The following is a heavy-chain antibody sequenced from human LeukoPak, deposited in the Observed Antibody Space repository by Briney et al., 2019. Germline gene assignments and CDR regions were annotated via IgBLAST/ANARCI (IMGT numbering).Heavy chain of an antibody. CDR3: AKDIGYSSSADAFDI. J-gene: IGHJ3*02. Sequence: GRSLRLSCAASGFTFDDYAMHWVRQAPGKGLEWVSGISWNSGSIGYADSVKGRFTISRDNAKNSLYLQMNSLRAEDTALYYCAKDIGYSSSADAFDIWGQGTMVTVPS. CDR1: GFTFDDYA. D-gene: IGHD6-13*01. V-gene: IGHV3-9*01. CDR2: ISWNSGSI.